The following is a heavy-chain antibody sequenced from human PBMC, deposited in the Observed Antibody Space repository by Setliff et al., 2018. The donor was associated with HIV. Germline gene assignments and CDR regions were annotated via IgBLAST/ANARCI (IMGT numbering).Heavy chain of an antibody. CDR1: GFTVSSNY. J-gene: IGHJ4*02. V-gene: IGHV3-66*01. D-gene: IGHD5-12*01. CDR3: AREALSRDGYSYFDY. CDR2: IYSGGST. Sequence: GGSLRLSCAASGFTVSSNYMSWVRQAPGKGLEWVSVIYSGGSTYYADSVKGRFTISRDNTRSSLFLHMDSLTAEDTAVYYCAREALSRDGYSYFDYWGQGTLVTVSS.